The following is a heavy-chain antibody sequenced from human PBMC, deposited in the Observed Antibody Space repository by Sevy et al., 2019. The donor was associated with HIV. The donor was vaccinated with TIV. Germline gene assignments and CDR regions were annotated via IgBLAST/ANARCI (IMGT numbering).Heavy chain of an antibody. D-gene: IGHD4-17*01. CDR1: GYTFTSRD. CDR3: ARDCDYGGNGAYDI. CDR2: MNPNSGNT. J-gene: IGHJ3*02. V-gene: IGHV1-8*03. Sequence: ASVKVSCKASGYTFTSRDINWVRQATGQGLEWMGWMNPNSGNTGYAQKFQNRVTITRNTSIRTAYMELSSLRPEDTAVYYCARDCDYGGNGAYDIWGQGTMVTVSS.